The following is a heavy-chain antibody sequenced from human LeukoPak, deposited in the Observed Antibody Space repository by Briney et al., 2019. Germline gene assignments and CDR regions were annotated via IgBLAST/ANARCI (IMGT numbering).Heavy chain of an antibody. CDR2: IYTSGST. V-gene: IGHV4-61*02. Sequence: SETLSLTCTVSGGSISSSSYYWSWIRQPAGKGLEWIGRIYTSGSTNYNPSLKSRVTMSVDTSKNQFSLKLSSVTAADTAVYYCARDRYYYDSSGYYYFDYWGQGTLVTVSS. D-gene: IGHD3-22*01. CDR1: GGSISSSSYY. CDR3: ARDRYYYDSSGYYYFDY. J-gene: IGHJ4*02.